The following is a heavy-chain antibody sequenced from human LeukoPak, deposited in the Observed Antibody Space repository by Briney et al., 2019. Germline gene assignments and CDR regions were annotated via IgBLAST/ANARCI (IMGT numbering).Heavy chain of an antibody. V-gene: IGHV3-7*01. CDR2: IKQDGSEK. J-gene: IGHJ4*02. Sequence: SGGSLRLSCTASGFTFSNYWMSWVRQAPGKGLEWVANIKQDGSEKYYVDSVKGRFTISRDNAKNSLYLQMNSLRAEDTAVYYCARASPDYYDSSNYGGWGQGTLVTVSS. CDR1: GFTFSNYW. D-gene: IGHD3-22*01. CDR3: ARASPDYYDSSNYGG.